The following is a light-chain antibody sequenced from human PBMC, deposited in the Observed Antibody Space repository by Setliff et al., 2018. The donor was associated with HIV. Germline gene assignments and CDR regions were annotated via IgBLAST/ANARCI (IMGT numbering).Light chain of an antibody. V-gene: IGLV2-14*01. Sequence: QSVLTQPASMSGSPGQSITIPCTGSSSDVGGYNFVSWYQQYPGKAPKLMISEVSDRPSGISDRFSGSKSGNTASLTISGLQPEDEAEYFCSSYTGRGTVIFGGGTKVTVL. CDR2: EVS. CDR3: SSYTGRGTVI. J-gene: IGLJ2*01. CDR1: SSDVGGYNF.